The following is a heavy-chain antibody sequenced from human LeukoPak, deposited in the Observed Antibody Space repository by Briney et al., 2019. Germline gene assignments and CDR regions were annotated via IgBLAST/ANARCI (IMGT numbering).Heavy chain of an antibody. Sequence: SETLSLTCTVSGGSISSYYWSWIRQPPGKGLEWSGYIYYSGSTNYNPSLKSRVTISVDTSKNQFSLKLSSVTAADTAVYYCARSRYSSGWYYADAFDIWGQGTMVTVSS. J-gene: IGHJ3*02. CDR1: GGSISSYY. CDR3: ARSRYSSGWYYADAFDI. V-gene: IGHV4-59*12. CDR2: IYYSGST. D-gene: IGHD6-19*01.